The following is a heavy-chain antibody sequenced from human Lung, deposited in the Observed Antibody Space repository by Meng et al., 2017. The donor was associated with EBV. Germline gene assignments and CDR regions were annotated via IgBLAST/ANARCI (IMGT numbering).Heavy chain of an antibody. Sequence: QVPPQQWGAGLLNPSETLSLPCVVYGGSFSVYYRSWIRQPPGKGLEWIGEINHSGSTSYNPSLKGRVTILVDTSKNQFSLKLTSVTAADTAVYYCATYTGGRFGPWGQGTLVTVSS. D-gene: IGHD2-2*02. CDR3: ATYTGGRFGP. CDR2: INHSGST. CDR1: GGSFSVYY. J-gene: IGHJ5*02. V-gene: IGHV4-34*01.